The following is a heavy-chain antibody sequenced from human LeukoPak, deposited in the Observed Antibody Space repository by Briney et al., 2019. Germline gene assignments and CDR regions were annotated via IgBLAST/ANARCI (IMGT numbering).Heavy chain of an antibody. D-gene: IGHD2-15*01. CDR3: ARGLHCTGGSCSTF. J-gene: IGHJ4*02. CDR1: GYTFTDYY. Sequence: GASVKVSCKASGYTFTDYYIHWVRQAPGQGLEWMGWINPKTGGTNYAQRFQDRVTMTRDTSINTAYMDMSSLRSGDTAVYYCARGLHCTGGSCSTFWGQGSLVTVSS. CDR2: INPKTGGT. V-gene: IGHV1-2*02.